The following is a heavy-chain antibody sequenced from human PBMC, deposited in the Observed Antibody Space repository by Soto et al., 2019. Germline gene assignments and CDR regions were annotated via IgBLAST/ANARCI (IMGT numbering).Heavy chain of an antibody. CDR2: IRGETNGGTA. V-gene: IGHV3-49*04. J-gene: IGHJ4*02. Sequence: GGSLRLSCTGSGFNFANYALTWVRQAPGKGLEWVGFIRGETNGGTADYAASLKGRITISRDDSKSIAYLEINSLQTEDTAVYYCTRYYYESSGYYVYWGQGALVTVSS. CDR1: GFNFANYA. D-gene: IGHD3-22*01. CDR3: TRYYYESSGYYVY.